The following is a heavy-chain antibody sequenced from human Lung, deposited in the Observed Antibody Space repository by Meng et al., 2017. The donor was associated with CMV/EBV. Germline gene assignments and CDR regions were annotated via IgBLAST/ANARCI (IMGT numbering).Heavy chain of an antibody. Sequence: SCTVAGGFISSYHWSWLRQPPGKGLEWIGHVYYSGGNNYNPSLKSRVTTSLDKSKNQFSLNLTSVTAADTAVYYCATLATLNTHRFDNWGQGFLVTVSS. CDR1: GGFISSYH. CDR3: ATLATLNTHRFDN. D-gene: IGHD1-1*01. J-gene: IGHJ4*02. V-gene: IGHV4-59*03. CDR2: VYYSGGN.